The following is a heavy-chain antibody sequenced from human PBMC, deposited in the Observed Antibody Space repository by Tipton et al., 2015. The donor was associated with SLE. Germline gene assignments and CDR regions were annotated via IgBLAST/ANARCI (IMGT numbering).Heavy chain of an antibody. J-gene: IGHJ4*02. CDR3: VGSIVVVPAALGY. CDR1: GGSFSGYY. D-gene: IGHD2-2*01. V-gene: IGHV4-34*01. CDR2: INHSGST. Sequence: TLSLTCAVYGGSFSGYYWSWIRQPPGKGLEWIGEINHSGSTNYSPSLKSRVTISVDTSKNQFSLKPSSVTAADTTVYYCVGSIVVVPAALGYWGQGTLVTVSS.